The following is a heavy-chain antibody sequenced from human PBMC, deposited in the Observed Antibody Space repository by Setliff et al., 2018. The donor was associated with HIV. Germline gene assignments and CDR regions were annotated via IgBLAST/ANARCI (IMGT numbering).Heavy chain of an antibody. CDR1: GGSIDSFSYY. CDR2: IYHSGST. J-gene: IGHJ6*03. Sequence: PSETLSLTCAVSGGSIDSFSYYWGWIRQTPGKELEWIGNIYHSGSTNYNPSLKSRAAISVDRSKRHFFLKLRSVTAAGTAVYYCARQWAERVMDVWGNGTTVTVSS. V-gene: IGHV4-39*01. D-gene: IGHD1-26*01. CDR3: ARQWAERVMDV.